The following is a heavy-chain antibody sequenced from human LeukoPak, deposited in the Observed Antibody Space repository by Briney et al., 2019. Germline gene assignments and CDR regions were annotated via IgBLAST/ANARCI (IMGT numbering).Heavy chain of an antibody. CDR2: IYYSGTT. CDR3: ARETTVTRGIDY. V-gene: IGHV4-39*06. CDR1: GGSVSGSSYF. Sequence: SETLSLTCTVSGGSVSGSSYFWGWIRQPPGTDLEWIGSIYYSGTTYYNPSLKSRVTISIDTSKNQFPLRLSSVTAANTAVYYCARETTVTRGIDYWGQGTLVTVSS. D-gene: IGHD4-17*01. J-gene: IGHJ4*02.